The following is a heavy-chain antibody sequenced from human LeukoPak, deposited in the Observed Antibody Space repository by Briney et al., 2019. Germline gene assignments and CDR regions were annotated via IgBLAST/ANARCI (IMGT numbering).Heavy chain of an antibody. CDR3: ARGAQGVAFDY. CDR2: MKEDGSEK. V-gene: IGHV3-7*03. CDR1: GFTFSTYW. D-gene: IGHD3-3*01. J-gene: IGHJ4*02. Sequence: PGGSLRLSCSASGFTFSTYWMSWVRQAPGKGLEWVANMKEDGSEKYYVDSVKGRFTISRDNARNSLYLQMNRLRAEDTAVCYCARGAQGVAFDYWGQGTLVTVSS.